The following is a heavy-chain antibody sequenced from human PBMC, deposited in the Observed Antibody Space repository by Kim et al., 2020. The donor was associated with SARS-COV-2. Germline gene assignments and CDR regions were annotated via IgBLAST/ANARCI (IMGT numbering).Heavy chain of an antibody. D-gene: IGHD1-7*01. CDR2: ITIGGGGI. V-gene: IGHV3-23*01. CDR1: GFSFSSYA. J-gene: IGHJ4*02. Sequence: GGSLRLSCAASGFSFSSYAMNWVRQAPGKGLEWVSVITIGGGGIYADSVRGRFTITRDNSKNTLYLQMNSLSAEDTAVYFCARETPGTKDYLGRGTLVTV. CDR3: ARETPGTKDY.